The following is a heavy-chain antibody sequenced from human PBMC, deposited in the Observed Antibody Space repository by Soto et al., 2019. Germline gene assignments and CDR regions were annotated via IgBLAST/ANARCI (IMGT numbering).Heavy chain of an antibody. CDR2: ISSGGVTI. J-gene: IGHJ4*02. CDR1: GFTFSSYS. D-gene: IGHD2-15*01. CDR3: ARNLYCSGGSCPWGY. Sequence: EVQLVESGGGLVQPGGSLRLSCAASGFTFSSYSMNWVRQTPGQGLEWVSYISSGGVTIYYADSVKGRFTVSRDNAKDSLYLQMNSLRSEDAAVYYCARNLYCSGGSCPWGYWGQGTLVTVSS. V-gene: IGHV3-48*01.